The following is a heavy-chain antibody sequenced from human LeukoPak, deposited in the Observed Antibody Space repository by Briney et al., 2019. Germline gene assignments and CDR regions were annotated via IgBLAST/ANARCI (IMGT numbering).Heavy chain of an antibody. J-gene: IGHJ5*02. D-gene: IGHD2-15*01. V-gene: IGHV3-30*18. CDR2: ISYDGSNK. CDR1: GFTFSSYG. CDR3: AKGRDIVVVSAATT. Sequence: GGSLRLSCAASGFTFSSYGMHWVRQAPGKGLEWVAVISYDGSNKYYADSVKGRFTISRDNSKNTLYLQMNSLRAEDTAVYYCAKGRDIVVVSAATTWGQGTLVTVSS.